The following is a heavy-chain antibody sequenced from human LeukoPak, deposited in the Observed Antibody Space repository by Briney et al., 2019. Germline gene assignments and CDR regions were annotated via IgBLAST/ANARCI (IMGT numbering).Heavy chain of an antibody. D-gene: IGHD3-22*01. CDR2: IYGGGST. J-gene: IGHJ4*02. CDR1: GLTVSTNY. Sequence: GGSLRLSCAASGLTVSTNYMSWVRQAPGKGLEWVSVIYGGGSTYYADSVKGRFTISRDNSKNTLYLPMNSLRAEDTAVYYCARYFYDSSGYPYYFDYWGQGTLVTVSS. CDR3: ARYFYDSSGYPYYFDY. V-gene: IGHV3-53*01.